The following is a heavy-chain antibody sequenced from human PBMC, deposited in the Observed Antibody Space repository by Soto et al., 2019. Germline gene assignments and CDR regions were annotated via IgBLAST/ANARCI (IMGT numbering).Heavy chain of an antibody. J-gene: IGHJ4*02. CDR1: GFAFSNYA. V-gene: IGHV3-23*01. CDR2: ISGNGGRT. Sequence: GGSLRLSCAASGFAFSNYAMTWVRQAPGKGLEWVSGISGNGGRTYYADSIKGRFTISRDNSKNTLSLQMNTLRAEDTGVYYCAKGDSLGSRGAPYFDFWGLGILVTVSS. CDR3: AKGDSLGSRGAPYFDF. D-gene: IGHD1-26*01.